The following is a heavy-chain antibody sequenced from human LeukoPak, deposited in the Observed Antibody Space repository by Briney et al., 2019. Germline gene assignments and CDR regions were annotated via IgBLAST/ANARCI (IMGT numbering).Heavy chain of an antibody. V-gene: IGHV4-39*01. J-gene: IGHJ4*02. CDR2: IFYGGST. Sequence: SETLSLTCTVSGASISRSSYYWGWIRQPPGKGLEWIGSIFYGGSTYNNPSLKSRVTISVDTSKNQFSLKLSSVTAADTAVYYCASVAYSYGYYFDYWGQGTLVTVSS. CDR3: ASVAYSYGYYFDY. D-gene: IGHD5-18*01. CDR1: GASISRSSYY.